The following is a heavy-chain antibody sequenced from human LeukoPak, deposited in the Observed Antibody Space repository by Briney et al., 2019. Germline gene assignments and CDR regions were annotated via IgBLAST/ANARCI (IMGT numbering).Heavy chain of an antibody. CDR3: ARASSWYYYGMDV. CDR1: GHIFSDYY. J-gene: IGHJ6*02. Sequence: GASVKVSCKASGHIFSDYYLHWVRQAPGQGLEWMGWINPNSGGTNYAQKFQGRVTMTRDTSISTAYMELSRLRSNDTAVYYCARASSWYYYGMDVWGQGTTVTVSS. V-gene: IGHV1-2*02. CDR2: INPNSGGT. D-gene: IGHD6-13*01.